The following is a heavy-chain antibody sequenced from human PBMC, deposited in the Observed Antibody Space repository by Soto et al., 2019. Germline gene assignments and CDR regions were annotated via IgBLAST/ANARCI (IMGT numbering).Heavy chain of an antibody. J-gene: IGHJ4*02. Sequence: GGSLRLSCAASGFTFSSYSMNWVRQAPGKGLEWVSSISTSSSYIYYADSVKGRFTISRDNAKNSLSLQMNSLRAEDTAVYYCARVEYSSGWYPYWGQGTLVTVS. D-gene: IGHD6-19*01. CDR1: GFTFSSYS. V-gene: IGHV3-21*01. CDR3: ARVEYSSGWYPY. CDR2: ISTSSSYI.